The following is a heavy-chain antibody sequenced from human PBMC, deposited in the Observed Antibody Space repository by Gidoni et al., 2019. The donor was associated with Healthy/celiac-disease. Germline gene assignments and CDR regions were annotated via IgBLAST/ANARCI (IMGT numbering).Heavy chain of an antibody. V-gene: IGHV4-59*01. Sequence: QVQLQESGPGLVKPSETLSLTCTVSGGSISSYYWSWIRQPPGKGLEWIGYIYYSGSTNYNPSLKSRVTISVDTSKNQFSLKLSSVTAADTAVYYCARDLGPPYDSSGYYLDYWGQGTLVTVSS. CDR3: ARDLGPPYDSSGYYLDY. CDR1: GGSISSYY. CDR2: IYYSGST. D-gene: IGHD3-22*01. J-gene: IGHJ4*02.